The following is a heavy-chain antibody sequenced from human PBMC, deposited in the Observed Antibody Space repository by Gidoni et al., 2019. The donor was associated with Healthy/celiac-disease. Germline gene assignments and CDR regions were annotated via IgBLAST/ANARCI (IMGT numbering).Heavy chain of an antibody. Sequence: EVRLVESGGGVISPGGSRRLSCAASGLTASSSYMSWVRQAPWKGLEWVSVIYSGSSTYYADSLKGRFTTSSDNTNNTLYLQLNSLIAEDTAVYYCATDRIVGATIYYYYGMDVWGQGTTVTVSS. CDR1: GLTASSSY. J-gene: IGHJ6*02. CDR3: ATDRIVGATIYYYYGMDV. V-gene: IGHV3-53*01. CDR2: IYSGSST. D-gene: IGHD1-26*01.